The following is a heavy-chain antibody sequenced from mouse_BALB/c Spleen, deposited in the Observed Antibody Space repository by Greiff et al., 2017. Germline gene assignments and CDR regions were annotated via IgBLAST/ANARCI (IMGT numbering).Heavy chain of an antibody. CDR2: IDPSDSET. CDR3: ARSPYYGNYGGFAY. D-gene: IGHD2-10*01. Sequence: QVQLQQSGPQLVRPGASVKISCKASGYSFTSYWMHWVKQRPGQGLEWIGMIDPSDSETRLNQKFKDKATLTVDKSSSTAYMQLSSPTSEDSAVYYCARSPYYGNYGGFAYWGQGTLVTVSA. CDR1: GYSFTSYW. J-gene: IGHJ3*01. V-gene: IGHV1S126*01.